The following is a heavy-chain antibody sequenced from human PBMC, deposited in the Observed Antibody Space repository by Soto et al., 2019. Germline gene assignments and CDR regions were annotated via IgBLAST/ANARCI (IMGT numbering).Heavy chain of an antibody. CDR1: GGSISSYY. J-gene: IGHJ6*02. V-gene: IGHV4-59*01. CDR2: VYYSGST. CDR3: TRDQGYYGSGSYSYRVYYYYYGMDV. Sequence: SETLSLTCTVSGGSISSYYWSCIRQPPGKGLEGIGYVYYSGSTNYNPSLKSRVTISVDTSKNQFSLKLSSVTAADTAVYYCTRDQGYYGSGSYSYRVYYYYYGMDVWGQGTTVTVSS. D-gene: IGHD3-10*01.